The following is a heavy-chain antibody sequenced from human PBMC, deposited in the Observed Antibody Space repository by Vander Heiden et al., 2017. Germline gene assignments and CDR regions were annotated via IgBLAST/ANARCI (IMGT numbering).Heavy chain of an antibody. V-gene: IGHV3-23*01. Sequence: EVQLLDSGGALVQPGGSLRLSCAASGFTFNIYAMSWVRQAPGKGLEWVSGISGSGDSTYYADSVKGRFTISRDNSKNTLYLQMNRLRAEDTAVYYCAKAPKVYYYDISGYYYWGQGTLVTVSS. J-gene: IGHJ4*02. CDR1: GFTFNIYA. CDR2: ISGSGDST. CDR3: AKAPKVYYYDISGYYY. D-gene: IGHD3-22*01.